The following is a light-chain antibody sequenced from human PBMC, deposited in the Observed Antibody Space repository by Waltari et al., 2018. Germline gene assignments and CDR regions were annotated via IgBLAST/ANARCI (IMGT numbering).Light chain of an antibody. J-gene: IGKJ5*01. CDR2: DSS. Sequence: ENVLTQSPAPLSLSPGERATLSCRARQTVSTYFAWYQQKPGQAPRLLIYDSSNRAAGVPARFSGGGSGTDFTLTISSLDPEDSAVYYCQQRINWPLTFGQGTRLEIK. CDR3: QQRINWPLT. V-gene: IGKV3-11*01. CDR1: QTVSTY.